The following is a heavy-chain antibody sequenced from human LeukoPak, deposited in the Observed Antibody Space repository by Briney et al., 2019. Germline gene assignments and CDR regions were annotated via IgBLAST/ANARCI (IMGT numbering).Heavy chain of an antibody. CDR1: EFLFSIYE. CDR2: IGSSGTTV. Sequence: GGALRLSCAVSEFLFSIYEMNWGRRAPGKGLEWGSTIGSSGTTVYYADSVKGRFSISRDNAKSSLYLQMNSLRVEDTAVYYWALLSVASDFDYWGQGALVTVSS. D-gene: IGHD5-12*01. V-gene: IGHV3-48*03. J-gene: IGHJ4*02. CDR3: ALLSVASDFDY.